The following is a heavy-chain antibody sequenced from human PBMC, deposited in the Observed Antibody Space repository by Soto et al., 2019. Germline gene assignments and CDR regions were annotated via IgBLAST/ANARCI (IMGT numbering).Heavy chain of an antibody. CDR2: IYPSGMP. CDR1: GGSISNAAYS. CDR3: ARERGGYGLFDS. V-gene: IGHV4-30-2*01. D-gene: IGHD5-18*01. J-gene: IGHJ4*02. Sequence: TLFLTCTVSGGSISNAAYSWSWIRQPPGKGLEWIGYIYPSGMPFYNPSLRSRVTISIDRSNDQFSPNLKSVTAADTAVYYCARERGGYGLFDSWGQGTLVTAPQ.